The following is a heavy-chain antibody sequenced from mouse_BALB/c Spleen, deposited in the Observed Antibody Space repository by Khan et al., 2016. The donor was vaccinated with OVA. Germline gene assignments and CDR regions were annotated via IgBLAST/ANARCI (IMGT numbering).Heavy chain of an antibody. J-gene: IGHJ1*01. Sequence: QIQLVQSGPELKKPGETVKISCKASGYTFTNYGMNWVKQAPGKGLKWMGWINTYTGEPTYTDDFKGRFAFSLETSASTSYLQLNNLKNEAMATYSAAREATYWYFDVWGAGTTVTVSS. V-gene: IGHV9-1*02. CDR3: AREATYWYFDV. CDR2: INTYTGEP. D-gene: IGHD6-1*01. CDR1: GYTFTNYG.